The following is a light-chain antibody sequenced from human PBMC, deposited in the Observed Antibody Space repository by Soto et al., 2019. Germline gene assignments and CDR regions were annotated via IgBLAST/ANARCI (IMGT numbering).Light chain of an antibody. CDR3: TAWDTSLTAVL. V-gene: IGLV1-51*01. Sequence: QAVLTQPPSVSAAPGQTVTISCSGSSSNLGNDYVSWYQQLPGTAPKLLIYDINKRPSGIPDRFSGSKSGTSATLGITGLQTGGEADYYCTAWDTSLTAVLFGGGTKLTVL. CDR1: SSNLGNDY. CDR2: DIN. J-gene: IGLJ2*01.